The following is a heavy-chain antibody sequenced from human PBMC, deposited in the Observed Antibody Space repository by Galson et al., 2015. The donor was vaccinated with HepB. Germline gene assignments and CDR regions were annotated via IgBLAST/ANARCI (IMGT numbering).Heavy chain of an antibody. Sequence: SLRLSCAASGFTFSSYGMHWVRQAPGKGLEWVAVISCDGSNKYYADSVKGRFTISRDDSKNTLYLQMNSLKTEDTAVYYCTTDPNYYDSIYGGRVKYFDYWGQGTLVTVSS. D-gene: IGHD3-22*01. CDR1: GFTFSSYG. CDR2: ISCDGSNK. CDR3: TTDPNYYDSIYGGRVKYFDY. J-gene: IGHJ4*02. V-gene: IGHV3-30*03.